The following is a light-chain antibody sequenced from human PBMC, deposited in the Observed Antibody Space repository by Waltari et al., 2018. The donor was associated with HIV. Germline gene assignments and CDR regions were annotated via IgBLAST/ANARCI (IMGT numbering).Light chain of an antibody. CDR3: SSYAGRITWM. Sequence: QSALTQPASVSGSPGQSITISCTGTSSDIGGYKYVSWYQQQPGKAPKLMISEVSNRPSGVCNRFSGSKSGNTASLTISGLQAEDEADYYCSSYAGRITWMFGGGTKLTVL. V-gene: IGLV2-14*01. CDR1: SSDIGGYKY. J-gene: IGLJ3*02. CDR2: EVS.